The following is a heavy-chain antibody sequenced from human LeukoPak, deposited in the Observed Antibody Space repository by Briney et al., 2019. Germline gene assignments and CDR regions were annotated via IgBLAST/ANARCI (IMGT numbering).Heavy chain of an antibody. J-gene: IGHJ4*02. CDR1: GGSISSSSYH. CDR2: IYYSGST. Sequence: SETLSLTCTVSGGSISSSSYHWGWIRQPPGKGLEWIGSIYYSGSTYYNPSLKSRVTISVDTSKNQFSLKLSSVTAADTAVYYCARQYSSGWYAPNFDYWGQGTLVTVSS. D-gene: IGHD6-19*01. V-gene: IGHV4-39*01. CDR3: ARQYSSGWYAPNFDY.